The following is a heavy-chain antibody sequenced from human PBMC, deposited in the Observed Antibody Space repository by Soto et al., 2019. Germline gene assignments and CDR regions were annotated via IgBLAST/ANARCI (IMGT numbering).Heavy chain of an antibody. CDR2: ISYDGSNK. CDR3: AKDVRFLEWLLSY. J-gene: IGHJ4*02. Sequence: GGSLRLSCAASGFTFSSYGMHWVRQAPGKGLEWVAVISYDGSNKYYADSVKGRFTISRDNSKNTLYLQMNSLRAEDTAVYYCAKDVRFLEWLLSYWGQGTLGTVSS. CDR1: GFTFSSYG. V-gene: IGHV3-30*18. D-gene: IGHD3-3*01.